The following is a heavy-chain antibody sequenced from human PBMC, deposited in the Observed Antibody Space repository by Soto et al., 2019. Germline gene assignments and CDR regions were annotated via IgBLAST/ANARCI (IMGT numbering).Heavy chain of an antibody. D-gene: IGHD3-16*01. J-gene: IGHJ4*02. CDR2: ISWDGGST. CDR1: GFTFDDYT. Sequence: EVQLVESGGVVVQPGGSLRLSCAASGFTFDDYTMHWVRQAPGKGLEWVSLISWDGGSTDYADSVKGRFTISRDNSKNSLYLQMNSLRTEDTALYYCVLSTGEIDYWGQGTLVTVSS. V-gene: IGHV3-43*01. CDR3: VLSTGEIDY.